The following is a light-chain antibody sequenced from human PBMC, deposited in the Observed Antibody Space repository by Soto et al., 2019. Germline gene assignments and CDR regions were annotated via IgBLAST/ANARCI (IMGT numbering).Light chain of an antibody. CDR3: QQYNKWPWT. Sequence: EIVLTQSPGTLSLSPVERATLSCRASQSVSSSYLAWYQQKPGQAPRLLIYGASTRATGIPARFSGTGSGTEFTLTISSLQSEDFAVYYCQQYNKWPWTFGQGTKVDIK. CDR2: GAS. V-gene: IGKV3-15*01. J-gene: IGKJ1*01. CDR1: QSVSSSY.